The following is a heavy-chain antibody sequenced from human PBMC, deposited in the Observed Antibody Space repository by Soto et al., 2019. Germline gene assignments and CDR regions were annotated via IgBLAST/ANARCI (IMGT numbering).Heavy chain of an antibody. V-gene: IGHV3-30*18. CDR3: AKALSEWIPTYCLDS. CDR1: GFSFSKYG. Sequence: QVQLVESGGGVVQPGTSLRLSCAASGFSFSKYGIHWVRQAPGKGLAWVPIITYDGSNKYYLDSVKGRFTISRDNSRNTAFLQMDSLTAEDTATYYCAKALSEWIPTYCLDSWGQGARVTVTS. CDR2: ITYDGSNK. J-gene: IGHJ4*02. D-gene: IGHD3-3*01.